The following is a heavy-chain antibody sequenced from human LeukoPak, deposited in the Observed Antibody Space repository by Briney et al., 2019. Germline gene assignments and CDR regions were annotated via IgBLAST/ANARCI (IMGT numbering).Heavy chain of an antibody. CDR2: ISSDGSNK. Sequence: GSLRLSCAASGFSFSTYAMHWVRQAPGKGLEWVTAISSDGSNKNYADFVQGRFTSSRDNSKNSLYLQMNSLRAEDTAVYYCAKGGHSYGYADYWDQGTLVTVSS. CDR3: AKGGHSYGYADY. V-gene: IGHV3-30*18. D-gene: IGHD5-18*01. CDR1: GFSFSTYA. J-gene: IGHJ4*02.